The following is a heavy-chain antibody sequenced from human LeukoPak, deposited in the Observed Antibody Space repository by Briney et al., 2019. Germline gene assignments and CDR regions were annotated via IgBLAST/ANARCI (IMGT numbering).Heavy chain of an antibody. CDR3: ARPRDSSGYYYGC. J-gene: IGHJ4*02. CDR1: GYTFTGYY. D-gene: IGHD3-22*01. V-gene: IGHV1-2*02. CDR2: INPNSGGT. Sequence: GASVKVSCKASGYTFTGYYMHWVRQAPGQGLEWMGWINPNSGGTNYAQKFQGRVTMTRDTSISTAYMELSRLRSDDTAVYYCARPRDSSGYYYGCWGQGTLVTVSS.